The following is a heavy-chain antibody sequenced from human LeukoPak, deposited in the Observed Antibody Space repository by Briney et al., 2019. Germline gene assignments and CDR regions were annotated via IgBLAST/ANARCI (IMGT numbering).Heavy chain of an antibody. CDR3: TRGDYSNYDY. V-gene: IGHV3-49*03. CDR2: IRNKVYGGTT. CDR1: GFTFGDYA. D-gene: IGHD4-11*01. J-gene: IGHJ4*02. Sequence: GGSLRLSCIASGFTFGDYAMSWFRQAPGKGLEWVGFIRNKVYGGTTEYAASVKGRFTISRDDSKGILYLQMNSLKTEDTAVYYCTRGDYSNYDYWGQGTLVTVSS.